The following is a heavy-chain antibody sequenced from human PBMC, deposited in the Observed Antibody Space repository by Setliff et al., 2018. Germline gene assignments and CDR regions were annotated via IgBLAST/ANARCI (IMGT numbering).Heavy chain of an antibody. CDR2: IRNQAYGGTT. D-gene: IGHD3-10*01. J-gene: IGHJ4*02. Sequence: PGESLKISCTASGFTLGDYAMSWVRQAPGKGLEWVGFIRNQAYGGTTEFAASVRGGFTISRDDSKGIAYLQMDSLKTEDTAVYYCTITHYYGSGSPYYLDYWGQGTLVTVSS. V-gene: IGHV3-49*04. CDR1: GFTLGDYA. CDR3: TITHYYGSGSPYYLDY.